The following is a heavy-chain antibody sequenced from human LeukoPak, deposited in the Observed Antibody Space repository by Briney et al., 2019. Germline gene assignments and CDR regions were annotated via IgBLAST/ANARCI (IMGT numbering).Heavy chain of an antibody. D-gene: IGHD5-12*01. Sequence: GGSLRLSCAASGFTFSSYGMHWVRQAPGKGLEWVAFIRYDGSNKYYADSVKGRFTISRDNSKDTLYLQMNSLRAEDTAVYYCAKKSRYSGYADYWGQGPLVTVSS. J-gene: IGHJ4*02. V-gene: IGHV3-30*02. CDR3: AKKSRYSGYADY. CDR2: IRYDGSNK. CDR1: GFTFSSYG.